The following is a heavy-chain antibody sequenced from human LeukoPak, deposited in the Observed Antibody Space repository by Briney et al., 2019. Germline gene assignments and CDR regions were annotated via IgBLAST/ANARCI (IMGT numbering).Heavy chain of an antibody. CDR1: GFTFSSYA. V-gene: IGHV3-30-3*01. CDR2: ISYDGSNK. Sequence: PGRSLRLSCAASGFTFSSYAMHWVRQAPGKGLGWVAVISYDGSNKYYADSVKGRFTISRDNSENTLYLQMNSLRAEDTAVYYCARGNYYYGMDVWGQGTTVTVSS. CDR3: ARGNYYYGMDV. J-gene: IGHJ6*02.